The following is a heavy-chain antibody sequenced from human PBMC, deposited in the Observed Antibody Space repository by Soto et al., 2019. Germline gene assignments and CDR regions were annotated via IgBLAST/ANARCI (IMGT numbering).Heavy chain of an antibody. CDR1: GFSCSTYT. D-gene: IGHD1-26*01. CDR2: IGAGAVGT. CDR3: AKPVMPTKSYFET. Sequence: GGSLRLSCVVSGFSCSTYTMTWVRQAPGKGLEWVSSIGAGAVGTFYADSVKGRFTISRDNSDNTLYLQLNNLRAEDTAVYYCAKPVMPTKSYFETWGQGTLVTVSS. J-gene: IGHJ5*02. V-gene: IGHV3-23*01.